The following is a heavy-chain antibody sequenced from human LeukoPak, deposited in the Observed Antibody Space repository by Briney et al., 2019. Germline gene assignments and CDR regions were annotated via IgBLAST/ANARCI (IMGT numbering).Heavy chain of an antibody. CDR3: AIMHGYYDGSGYWVQ. CDR1: GFTFSSYA. Sequence: GGFLRLSCAASGFTFSSYAMSWVRQAPGKGLEWVSFISPSADRTSNADSVGGRFTISRDNPRNTLYLQMNSLRDEDTAVYYCAIMHGYYDGSGYWVQWGQGTLVTVSS. CDR2: ISPSADRT. D-gene: IGHD3-22*01. V-gene: IGHV3-23*01. J-gene: IGHJ4*02.